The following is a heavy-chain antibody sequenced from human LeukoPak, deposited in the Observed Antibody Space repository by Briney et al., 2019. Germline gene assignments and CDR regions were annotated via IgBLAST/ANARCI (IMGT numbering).Heavy chain of an antibody. CDR1: GGSLSGYY. CDR2: INHSGST. Sequence: SETLALTCAVYGGSLSGYYWSWIRQPPGKGLEWIGEINHSGSTNYNPSLKSRVTISVDTSKNQFSLKLSSVTAADTAVYYCARLYCSGGSCYLPDWGQGTLVTVSS. V-gene: IGHV4-34*01. D-gene: IGHD2-15*01. CDR3: ARLYCSGGSCYLPD. J-gene: IGHJ4*02.